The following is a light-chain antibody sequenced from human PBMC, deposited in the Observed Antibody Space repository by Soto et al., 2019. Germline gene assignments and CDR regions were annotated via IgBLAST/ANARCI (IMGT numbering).Light chain of an antibody. Sequence: DIQLTQSPSFLSASVGDRVTITCRASQDISSFLAWYQQKSGKAPNLLIYGASTLQSGVPSRFSGSGSGTEFTLTISSLQPEDFATYYCQHINSYPHVGQGTRLEIK. J-gene: IGKJ5*01. CDR2: GAS. V-gene: IGKV1-9*01. CDR1: QDISSF. CDR3: QHINSYPH.